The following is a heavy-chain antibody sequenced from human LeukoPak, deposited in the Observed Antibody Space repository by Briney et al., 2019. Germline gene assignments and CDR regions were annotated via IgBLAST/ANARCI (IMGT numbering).Heavy chain of an antibody. D-gene: IGHD2-15*01. J-gene: IGHJ5*02. CDR1: GGSISSSSYY. CDR3: ARARGDYCGGGSCYISPVDP. V-gene: IGHV4-39*07. CDR2: FYYSGST. Sequence: SETLSLTCTVSGGSISSSSYYWGWIRQPPGKGLEWIGSFYYSGSTYYNPSLKSRVTISVDTSKNQFSLKLSSVTAADTAVYYCARARGDYCGGGSCYISPVDPWGQGTLVTVSS.